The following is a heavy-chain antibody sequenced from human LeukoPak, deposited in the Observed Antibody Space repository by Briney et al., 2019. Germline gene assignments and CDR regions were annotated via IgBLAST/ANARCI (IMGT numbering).Heavy chain of an antibody. CDR2: LNQDGSET. D-gene: IGHD6-13*01. CDR1: GFTFSSYW. J-gene: IGHJ4*02. Sequence: PGGSLRLSCAASGFTFSSYWMSWVRQAPGKGLEWVATLNQDGSETYYVDSVKGRFTISRDNAKNSLYLQMNSLRDEDTALYYCARSAGGAAAGDLDYWGQGTLVTVSS. CDR3: ARSAGGAAAGDLDY. V-gene: IGHV3-7*03.